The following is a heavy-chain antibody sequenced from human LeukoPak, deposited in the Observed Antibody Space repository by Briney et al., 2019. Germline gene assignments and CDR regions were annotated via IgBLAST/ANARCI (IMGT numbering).Heavy chain of an antibody. Sequence: PSQTLSLTCAVSGGSISSGGYSWSWIRQPPGKGLEWIGYIYHSGSTYYNPSLKSRVTISVDRSKNQFSLKLSSVTAADTAVYYCARFPLLGDGMDVWGQGTTVTVSS. CDR1: GGSISSGGYS. CDR3: ARFPLLGDGMDV. CDR2: IYHSGST. J-gene: IGHJ6*02. D-gene: IGHD3-16*01. V-gene: IGHV4-30-2*01.